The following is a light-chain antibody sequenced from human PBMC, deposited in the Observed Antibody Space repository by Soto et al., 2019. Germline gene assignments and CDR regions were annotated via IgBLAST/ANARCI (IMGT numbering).Light chain of an antibody. Sequence: VMAQPPATLAVPPGEGGTPRWRARQSVSSNLAWYPQQPGQAPRLLIYGASTRATGIPARFSGSGCGKACTHPVSGMPSEPFSGYYLEQYYSSPRTLGQGTEV. V-gene: IGKV3-15*01. CDR1: QSVSSN. CDR3: EQYYSSPRT. J-gene: IGKJ1*01. CDR2: GAS.